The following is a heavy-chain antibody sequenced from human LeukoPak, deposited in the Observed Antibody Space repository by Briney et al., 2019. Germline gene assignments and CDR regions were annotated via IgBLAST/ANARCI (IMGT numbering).Heavy chain of an antibody. V-gene: IGHV4-61*01. D-gene: IGHD3-22*01. CDR3: ARDLGYDSSGNALDY. CDR1: GGSVSSGSYY. CDR2: IYYSGST. J-gene: IGHJ4*02. Sequence: PSETLSLTCTVSGGSVSSGSYYWSWIRQPPGKGLEWIGYIYYSGSTNYNPSLKSRVTISVDTSKNQFSLKLSSVTAADTAVYYCARDLGYDSSGNALDYWGQGTLVTVSS.